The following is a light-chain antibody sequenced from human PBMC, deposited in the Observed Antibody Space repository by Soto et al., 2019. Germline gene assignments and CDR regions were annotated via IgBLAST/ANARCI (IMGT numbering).Light chain of an antibody. CDR2: GAS. Sequence: EIVLTQSPGTLSLSPGERATLSCRASQSVSSNYLAWYQQKPGQAPRLLIYGASSRATGIPDRFSGSGSGTDFTLTISRLEPEDFAVYYCQQYCTSSRTFGQGTKVDIK. CDR1: QSVSSNY. V-gene: IGKV3-20*01. CDR3: QQYCTSSRT. J-gene: IGKJ1*01.